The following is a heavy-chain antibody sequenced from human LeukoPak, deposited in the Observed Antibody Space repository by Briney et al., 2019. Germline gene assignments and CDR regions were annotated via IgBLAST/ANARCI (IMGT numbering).Heavy chain of an antibody. J-gene: IGHJ4*02. CDR3: ARVCTSGWYNDY. Sequence: GGSLRLSCVASGFNFNYYAMHWVRQAPGKGLEYISALNSNGGSTYYANSVKGRFTISRDNSKNTLYLQMGSLRPEDMAVYYCARVCTSGWYNDYWGQGTLVTVSS. D-gene: IGHD6-19*01. CDR2: LNSNGGST. V-gene: IGHV3-64*01. CDR1: GFNFNYYA.